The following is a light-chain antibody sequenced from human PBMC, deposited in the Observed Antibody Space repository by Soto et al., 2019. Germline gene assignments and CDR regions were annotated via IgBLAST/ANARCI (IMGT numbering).Light chain of an antibody. V-gene: IGLV2-23*02. CDR2: EVT. CDR1: SSDVGSYNL. J-gene: IGLJ1*01. Sequence: QSALTQPASVSGSPGQSIAISCTGTSSDVGSYNLVSWYQQHPGKAPELMIYEVTKRPSGVSDRFSGSKSGNTASLTISGLQAEDEADYYCSSYAGSSTYVFGTGTKLTVL. CDR3: SSYAGSSTYV.